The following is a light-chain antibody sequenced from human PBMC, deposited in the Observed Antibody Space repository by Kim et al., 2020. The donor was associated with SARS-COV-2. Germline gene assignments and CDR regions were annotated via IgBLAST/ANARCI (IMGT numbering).Light chain of an antibody. CDR2: AAS. J-gene: IGKJ2*01. CDR3: PKCDTVLYT. CDR1: QGISTY. Sequence: DIQMTQSPSSLSASVGDRVTITCRASQGISTYIAWYQQMPGKVPKLLIFAASALQSGVPSRFGASGSGTDFTLTMSSLQPEDVATYFCPKCDTVLYTFGQGTKLEI. V-gene: IGKV1-27*01.